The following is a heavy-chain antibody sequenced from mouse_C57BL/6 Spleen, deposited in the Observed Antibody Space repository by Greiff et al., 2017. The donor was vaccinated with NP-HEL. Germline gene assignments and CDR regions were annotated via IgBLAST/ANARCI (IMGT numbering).Heavy chain of an antibody. J-gene: IGHJ3*01. CDR1: GYTFTSYW. CDR3: ARSGVYYYGSSCFAY. D-gene: IGHD1-1*01. V-gene: IGHV1-53*01. Sequence: QVHVKQPGTELVKPGASVKLSCKASGYTFTSYWMHWVKQRPGQGLEWIGNINPSNGGTNYNEKFKSKATLTVDKSSSTAYMQLSSLTSEDSAVYYCARSGVYYYGSSCFAYWGQGTLVTVSA. CDR2: INPSNGGT.